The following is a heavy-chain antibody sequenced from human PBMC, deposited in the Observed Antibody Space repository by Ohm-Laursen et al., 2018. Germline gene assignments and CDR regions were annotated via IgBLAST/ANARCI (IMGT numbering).Heavy chain of an antibody. CDR3: VKGLNPTGGTQNYFYHGMDV. CDR1: GFTFSNYA. CDR2: LMWNSDRK. V-gene: IGHV3-9*01. J-gene: IGHJ6*02. D-gene: IGHD1-7*01. Sequence: RSLRLSCTASGFTFSNYAMHWVRQAPGKGLEWVSGLMWNSDRKQYAESVKGRFSISRDNDRNSLYLQMNSLTPDDTALYYCVKGLNPTGGTQNYFYHGMDVWGQGTTVIVSS.